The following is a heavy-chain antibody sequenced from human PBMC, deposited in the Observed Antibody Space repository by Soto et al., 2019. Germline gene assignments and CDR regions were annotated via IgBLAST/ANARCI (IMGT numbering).Heavy chain of an antibody. CDR3: AHRVLRTVFGLVTTTAIYFDF. Sequence: QITLNESGPTVVRPTETLTLTCRFSGFSLTTSGVGVGWIRQSPGXAXEWLALIYWDDDKRYSASLKSRLTITKDTSKNQVVLTVSDLDPTDTATYYCAHRVLRTVFGLVTTTAIYFDFWGQGTPVAVSS. V-gene: IGHV2-5*02. CDR2: IYWDDDK. CDR1: GFSLTTSGVG. D-gene: IGHD3-3*01. J-gene: IGHJ4*02.